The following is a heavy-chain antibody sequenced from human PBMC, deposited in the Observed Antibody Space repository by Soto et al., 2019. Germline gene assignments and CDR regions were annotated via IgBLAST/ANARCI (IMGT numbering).Heavy chain of an antibody. CDR2: ISPYSGNT. J-gene: IGHJ6*02. D-gene: IGHD2-2*03. CDR3: AMMDNYATPPPQDV. Sequence: QVQLVQSGDEVRKPGSSVKVSCKASGYIFVNYGIAWVRQAPGQGLEWMGWISPYSGNTHYASKVQGRLTMTTDTSTSTAYRDLGRLTSADTAVYYCAMMDNYATPPPQDVWGQGTTVTVSS. CDR1: GYIFVNYG. V-gene: IGHV1-18*01.